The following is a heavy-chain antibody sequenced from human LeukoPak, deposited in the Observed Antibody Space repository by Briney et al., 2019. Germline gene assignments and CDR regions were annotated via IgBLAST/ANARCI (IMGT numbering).Heavy chain of an antibody. CDR3: ARDGGAAYYYYYYMDV. D-gene: IGHD6-13*01. Sequence: GASVKVSCKASGGTFSSYAISWVRQAPGQELEWMVGIIPIFGTANYAQKFQGRVTITADECTSTAYMELSSLRSEDTAVYYCARDGGAAYYYYYYMDVWGKGTTVTVSS. CDR1: GGTFSSYA. CDR2: IIPIFGTA. J-gene: IGHJ6*03. V-gene: IGHV1-69*13.